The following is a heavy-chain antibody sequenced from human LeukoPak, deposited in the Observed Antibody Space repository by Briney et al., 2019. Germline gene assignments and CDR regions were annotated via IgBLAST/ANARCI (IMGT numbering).Heavy chain of an antibody. D-gene: IGHD5-18*01. CDR2: IYYSGST. J-gene: IGHJ6*03. V-gene: IGHV4-39*07. CDR1: GGSISSSSYY. CDR3: ARVRGYSYGVDMDV. Sequence: KTSETLSLTCTVSGGSISSSSYYWGWIRQPPGKGLEWIGSIYYSGSTYYNPSLKSRVTISVDTSKNQFSLKLSSVTAADTAVYYCARVRGYSYGVDMDVWGKGTTVTVSS.